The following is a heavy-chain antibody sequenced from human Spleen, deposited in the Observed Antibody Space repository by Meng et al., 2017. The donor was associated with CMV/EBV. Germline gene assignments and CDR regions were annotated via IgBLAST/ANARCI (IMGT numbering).Heavy chain of an antibody. Sequence: CAASGFTFSSYAMHWVRQAPGKGLEWVAVISYDGSNKYYADSVKSRFTISRDNSKNTLYLQMNSLRAEDTAVYYCARHNNSGWVFDYWGQGTLVTVSS. CDR3: ARHNNSGWVFDY. V-gene: IGHV3-30-3*01. CDR2: ISYDGSNK. J-gene: IGHJ4*02. CDR1: GFTFSSYA. D-gene: IGHD6-19*01.